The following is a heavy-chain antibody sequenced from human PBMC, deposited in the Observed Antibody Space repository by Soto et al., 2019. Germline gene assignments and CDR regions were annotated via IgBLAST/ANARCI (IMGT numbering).Heavy chain of an antibody. J-gene: IGHJ6*02. CDR3: ARPLRDRNYSYGMDV. CDR1: GGTFSKYA. D-gene: IGHD3-22*01. CDR2: TIPMFGTP. V-gene: IGHV1-69*01. Sequence: QVQLVQSGAEMQQPGASVRVSCKASGGTFSKYAFSWVRQAPGQGLEWLGGTIPMFGTPNYAQKFQGRVAIAADESTATVYMELSSLRSEDTAVYFGARPLRDRNYSYGMDVWGQGTTVTVSS.